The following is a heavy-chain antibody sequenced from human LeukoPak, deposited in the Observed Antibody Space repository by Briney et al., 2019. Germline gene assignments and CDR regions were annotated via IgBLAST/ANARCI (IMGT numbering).Heavy chain of an antibody. J-gene: IGHJ4*02. D-gene: IGHD4-11*01. Sequence: GGSLRLSCAASGFAFSSYWMHWVRQAPGKGLVWVSRINPGGSSTSYADSVKGRFTISRDNAKNTLYLQMNSLRAEDTAVYYCARSNQAEDYWGQGTLVTVSS. CDR2: INPGGSST. V-gene: IGHV3-74*01. CDR1: GFAFSSYW. CDR3: ARSNQAEDY.